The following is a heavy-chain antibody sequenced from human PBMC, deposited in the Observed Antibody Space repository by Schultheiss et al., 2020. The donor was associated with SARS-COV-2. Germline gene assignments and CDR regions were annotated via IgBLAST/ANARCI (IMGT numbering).Heavy chain of an antibody. CDR3: ARANSNNNNYFYYYMDV. D-gene: IGHD4-11*01. J-gene: IGHJ6*03. CDR2: ISGSGGST. V-gene: IGHV3-23*01. CDR1: GFTFSSYA. Sequence: GGSLRLSCAASGFTFSSYAMSWVRQAPGKGLEWVSAISGSGGSTYYADSVEGRFTISRDNAKNSLFLQVNSLRAEDTAIYYCARANSNNNNYFYYYMDVWGKGTTVTVSS.